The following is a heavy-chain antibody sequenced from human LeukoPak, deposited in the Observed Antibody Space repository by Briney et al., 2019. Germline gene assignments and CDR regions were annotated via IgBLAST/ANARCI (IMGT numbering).Heavy chain of an antibody. Sequence: SETLSLTCTVSGGSISSGDYYWSWIRQPPGKGLEWIGYIYYSGSTYYNPSLKSRVTISVDTSKNQFSLKLSSVTAADTAVYYCASGLRWLQLRPFNYWGQGTLVTVSS. CDR2: IYYSGST. V-gene: IGHV4-30-4*01. CDR3: ASGLRWLQLRPFNY. J-gene: IGHJ4*02. CDR1: GGSISSGDYY. D-gene: IGHD5-24*01.